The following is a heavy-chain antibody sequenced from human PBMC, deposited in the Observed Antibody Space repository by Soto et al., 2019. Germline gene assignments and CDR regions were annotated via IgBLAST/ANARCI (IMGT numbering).Heavy chain of an antibody. CDR2: IYPGDSDT. D-gene: IGHD6-19*01. Sequence: PGESLKISCKGSGYSFTSYWIGWVRQMPGKGLEWMGIIYPGDSDTRYSPSFQGQVTISADKSISTAYLQWSSLKASDTAMYYCARTRGGQWLSPDAFDIWGQGTMVTVSS. V-gene: IGHV5-51*01. CDR1: GYSFTSYW. CDR3: ARTRGGQWLSPDAFDI. J-gene: IGHJ3*02.